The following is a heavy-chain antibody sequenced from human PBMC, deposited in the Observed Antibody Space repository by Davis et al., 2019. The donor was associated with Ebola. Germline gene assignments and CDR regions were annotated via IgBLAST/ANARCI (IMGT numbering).Heavy chain of an antibody. Sequence: PGGSLRLSCAASGFTFSSNWMHWVRQAPGKGLVWVSRTNSDGSITSYADSVKGRFTISSDNAKNTLYLQMNSLRDEDTAVYYCARGTHYAHDYWGQGTLVTVSS. J-gene: IGHJ4*02. V-gene: IGHV3-74*01. D-gene: IGHD2-2*01. CDR3: ARGTHYAHDY. CDR2: TNSDGSIT. CDR1: GFTFSSNW.